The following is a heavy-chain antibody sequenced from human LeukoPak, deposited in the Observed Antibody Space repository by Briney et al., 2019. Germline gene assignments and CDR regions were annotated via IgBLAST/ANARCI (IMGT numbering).Heavy chain of an antibody. CDR1: GGSISSSSYY. J-gene: IGHJ4*02. CDR3: ARHVDPLGYYFDY. Sequence: PSETLSLTCTVSGGSISSSSYYWGWIRQPPGKGLEWIGSIYYSGSTYYNPSLKSRVTISVDTSKNQFSLKLSSVTAADTAVYYCARHVDPLGYYFDYWGQGTLVTVSS. CDR2: IYYSGST. V-gene: IGHV4-39*01.